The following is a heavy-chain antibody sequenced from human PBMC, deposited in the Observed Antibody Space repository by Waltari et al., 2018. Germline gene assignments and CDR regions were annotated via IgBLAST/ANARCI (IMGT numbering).Heavy chain of an antibody. Sequence: QLQLQESGPGLVKTSETLSLICPVSGGSISRRTYSWGWIRPPPGKGLEWIGSTYYSGKTYYNPSLKSRVTISADTSKNLFSLKLSSVTAADAAVYFCARHMTSNPYYYYMDVWGKGTAVPVS. J-gene: IGHJ6*03. CDR1: GGSISRRTYS. CDR3: ARHMTSNPYYYYMDV. D-gene: IGHD3-16*01. V-gene: IGHV4-39*01. CDR2: TYYSGKT.